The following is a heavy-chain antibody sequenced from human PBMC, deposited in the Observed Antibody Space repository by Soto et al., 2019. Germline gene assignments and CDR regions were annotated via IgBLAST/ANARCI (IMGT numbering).Heavy chain of an antibody. D-gene: IGHD3-10*01. CDR2: ISSTTNYI. V-gene: IGHV3-21*01. CDR1: GFTFTRYS. CDR3: ARDSGYGSGASVNHYLDY. J-gene: IGHJ4*01. Sequence: GGSLRLSCAASGFTFTRYSMNWVRQAPGKGLEWVSSISSTTNYIYYADSMKGRFTVSRDNAKNSVYLEMNSLSAEDTALYYCARDSGYGSGASVNHYLDYWGHGTLVTVSS.